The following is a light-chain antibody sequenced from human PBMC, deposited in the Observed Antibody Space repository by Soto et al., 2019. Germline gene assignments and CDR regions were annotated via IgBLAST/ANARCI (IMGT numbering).Light chain of an antibody. CDR3: CSFSTSGTHV. V-gene: IGLV2-14*01. Sequence: QSAPTQPASVSGSPGQSITISCTGTSSDVGTYDYVSWHQQHPGKAPKLIIYDVNNRPSGVSSRFSGSKSGNTASLTISGLQAEDEADYYCCSFSTSGTHVFGTGTKVTVL. CDR1: SSDVGTYDY. CDR2: DVN. J-gene: IGLJ1*01.